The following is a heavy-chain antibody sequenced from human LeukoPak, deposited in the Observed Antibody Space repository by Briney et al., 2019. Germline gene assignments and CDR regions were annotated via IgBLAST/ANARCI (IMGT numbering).Heavy chain of an antibody. V-gene: IGHV3-30-3*01. CDR1: GFTFSSYA. J-gene: IGHJ6*02. CDR2: ISYDGSNK. D-gene: IGHD1-1*01. Sequence: GGSLRLSCAASGFTFSSYAMHWVRQAPGKGLEWVAVISYDGSNKYYADSVKGRFTISRDNSKNTLYLQMNSLRAEDTAVYYCARVQLLYYYYGMDVWGQGTTVTVSS. CDR3: ARVQLLYYYYGMDV.